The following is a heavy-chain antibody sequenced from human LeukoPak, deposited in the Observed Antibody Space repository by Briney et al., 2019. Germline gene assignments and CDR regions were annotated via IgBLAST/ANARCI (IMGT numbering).Heavy chain of an antibody. CDR2: IDYSGNT. J-gene: IGHJ6*03. Sequence: SETLSLTCTVPSGSISSNNHYWGWVRQPQGKRLEWIGSIDYSGNTDYNPSLKSRVSISVDTSKNQFSLKLSSVTAADTAVYYCAREPFTNSNYMDVWGKGTTVTISS. D-gene: IGHD2-8*01. CDR1: SGSISSNNHY. V-gene: IGHV4-39*07. CDR3: AREPFTNSNYMDV.